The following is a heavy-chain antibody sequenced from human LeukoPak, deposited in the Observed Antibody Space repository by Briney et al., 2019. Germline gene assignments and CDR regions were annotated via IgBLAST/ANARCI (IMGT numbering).Heavy chain of an antibody. V-gene: IGHV3-23*01. Sequence: PGGSLRLSCAASGFTFSSYAMSWVRQAPGKGLEWVSGISGSGASTYYADSVNGRFTISRDNSKNTLYLQMNSLRAEDTAVYYCAKDWYKIAARQLDYWGQGTLVTVSS. D-gene: IGHD6-6*01. CDR1: GFTFSSYA. J-gene: IGHJ4*02. CDR2: ISGSGAST. CDR3: AKDWYKIAARQLDY.